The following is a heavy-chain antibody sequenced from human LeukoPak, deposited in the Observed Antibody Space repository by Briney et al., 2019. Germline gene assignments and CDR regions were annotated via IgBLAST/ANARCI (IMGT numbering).Heavy chain of an antibody. V-gene: IGHV1-46*01. Sequence: ASVKVSCKASGYTFTSYYMHWVRQAPGQGLEWMGIINPSGGSTSYAQKFQGRVTITADKSTSTAYMELSSLRSEDTAVYYCARDRATVTTADYWGQGTLVTVSS. CDR2: INPSGGST. CDR3: ARDRATVTTADY. CDR1: GYTFTSYY. D-gene: IGHD4-17*01. J-gene: IGHJ4*02.